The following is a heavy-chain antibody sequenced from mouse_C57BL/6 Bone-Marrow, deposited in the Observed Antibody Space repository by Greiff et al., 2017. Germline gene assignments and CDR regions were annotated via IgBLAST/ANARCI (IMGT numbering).Heavy chain of an antibody. D-gene: IGHD3-2*02. J-gene: IGHJ2*01. CDR1: GYTFTSYW. V-gene: IGHV1-50*01. CDR2: IDPSDSYT. Sequence: VQLKQPGAELVKPGASVKLSCKASGYTFTSYWMQWVKQRPGQGLEWIGEIDPSDSYTNYNQKFKGKATLTVDTSSSTAYMQLSSLTSEDSAVYYCARSTGYVDYFDYWGQGTTLTVSS. CDR3: ARSTGYVDYFDY.